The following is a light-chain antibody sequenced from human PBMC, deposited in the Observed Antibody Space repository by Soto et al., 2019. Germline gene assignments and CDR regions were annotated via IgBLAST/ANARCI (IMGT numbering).Light chain of an antibody. CDR1: QDITNY. Sequence: DIQMTQSPSSLSASVGDRVTITCQASQDITNYLSWYQQKPGKAPELLIYDASNLETGVPSRFSGSGSGTDFTFTISILQPEDTATYYCQQYDNLPFTFGPGTKVDIK. CDR2: DAS. CDR3: QQYDNLPFT. V-gene: IGKV1-33*01. J-gene: IGKJ3*01.